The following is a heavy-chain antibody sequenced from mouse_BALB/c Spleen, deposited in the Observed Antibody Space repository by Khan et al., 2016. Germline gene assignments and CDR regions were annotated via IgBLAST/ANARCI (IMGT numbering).Heavy chain of an antibody. Sequence: VQLQQSGAELVRSGASVKLSCTASGFNIKDYYMHWVKQRPEQGLEWIGWIDPENGDTEYAPKFQGKATMTADTSSNTAYLQLSSLTSEDTAVXYCNAYDYNAMDYWGQGTSVTVSS. CDR2: IDPENGDT. J-gene: IGHJ4*01. V-gene: IGHV14-4*02. CDR1: GFNIKDYY. CDR3: NAYDYNAMDY.